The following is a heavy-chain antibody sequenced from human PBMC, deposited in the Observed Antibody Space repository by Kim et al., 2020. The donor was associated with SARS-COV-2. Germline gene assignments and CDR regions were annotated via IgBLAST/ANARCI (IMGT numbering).Heavy chain of an antibody. V-gene: IGHV4-39*07. Sequence: SETLSLTCTVSGGSISSSSYYWGWIRQPPGKGLEWIGSIYYSGSTYYNPSLKSRVTISVDTSKNQFSLKLSSVTAADTAVYYCARVLPIDYVWGSYRYYFDYWGQGTLVTVSS. D-gene: IGHD3-16*02. CDR1: GGSISSSSYY. CDR3: ARVLPIDYVWGSYRYYFDY. CDR2: IYYSGST. J-gene: IGHJ4*02.